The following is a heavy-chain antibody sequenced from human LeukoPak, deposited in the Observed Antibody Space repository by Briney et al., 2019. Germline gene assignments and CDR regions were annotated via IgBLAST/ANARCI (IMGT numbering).Heavy chain of an antibody. J-gene: IGHJ4*02. Sequence: SETLSLTCTVSGGSISSSSYYWGWIRQPPGKGLEWIGNIFYSGNTYYNPSLQSRVTISLDTSKNQFSLKMTSVTAADTAVYYCAKAGTHPFRIAVAGYYSDYWGQGTLVTVSS. CDR3: AKAGTHPFRIAVAGYYSDY. CDR2: IFYSGNT. V-gene: IGHV4-39*07. CDR1: GGSISSSSYY. D-gene: IGHD6-19*01.